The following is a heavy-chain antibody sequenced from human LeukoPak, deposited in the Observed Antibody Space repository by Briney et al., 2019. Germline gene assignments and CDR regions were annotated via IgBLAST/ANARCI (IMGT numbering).Heavy chain of an antibody. Sequence: PSETLSLTCTVSGGSISSSSYYWGWIRQPPGKGLEWIGSIYYSGSTYYNPSLKSRVTISVDTSKNQFSLKLSSVTAADTAVYYCASRYSSSWYEGDYWGQGTLVTVSS. V-gene: IGHV4-39*01. J-gene: IGHJ4*02. CDR1: GGSISSSSYY. CDR3: ASRYSSSWYEGDY. CDR2: IYYSGST. D-gene: IGHD6-13*01.